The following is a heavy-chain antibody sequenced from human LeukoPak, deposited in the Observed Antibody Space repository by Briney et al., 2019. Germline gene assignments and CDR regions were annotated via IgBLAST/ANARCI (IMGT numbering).Heavy chain of an antibody. CDR3: ARDAHYNLPP. Sequence: SVTVSFLASGYTFTSYGISWVRQAPGQGLEWMGWISAYRGNTIYAQKFHDRVTLTTDTSTATAYMELGSLSSDDTAAYYCARDAHYNLPPWGQSTLVTVSS. J-gene: IGHJ5*02. CDR1: GYTFTSYG. CDR2: ISAYRGNT. D-gene: IGHD1-1*01. V-gene: IGHV1-18*01.